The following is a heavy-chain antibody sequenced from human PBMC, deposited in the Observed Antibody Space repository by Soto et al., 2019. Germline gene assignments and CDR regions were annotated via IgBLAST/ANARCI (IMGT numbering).Heavy chain of an antibody. Sequence: ASVKVSCKASGYTFIDYFIQWVRQAPRQGREGMGGSSPSIGETTYAQKFQRSVTMTSDTSISTAYMHLITLRADDTAIYYCVRGLKWGALDYWGQGTPVTVSS. CDR1: GYTFIDYF. V-gene: IGHV1-2*02. J-gene: IGHJ4*02. CDR3: VRGLKWGALDY. CDR2: SSPSIGET. D-gene: IGHD2-15*01.